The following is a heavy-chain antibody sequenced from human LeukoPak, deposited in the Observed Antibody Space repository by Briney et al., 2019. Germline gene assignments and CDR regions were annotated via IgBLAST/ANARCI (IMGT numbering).Heavy chain of an antibody. CDR2: ISGSGGST. D-gene: IGHD5-12*01. CDR1: GFTFSSYA. V-gene: IGHV3-23*01. J-gene: IGHJ4*02. Sequence: GGSLRLSCAASGFTFSSYAMSWVRQAPGKGLEWVSAISGSGGSTYYADPVKGRFTISRDNSKNTLYLQMNSLRAEDTAVYYCAKRDSGYDLYTVTTIDYWGQGTLVTVSS. CDR3: AKRDSGYDLYTVTTIDY.